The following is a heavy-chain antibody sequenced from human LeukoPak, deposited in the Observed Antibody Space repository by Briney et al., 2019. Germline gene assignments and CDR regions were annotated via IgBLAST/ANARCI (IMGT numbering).Heavy chain of an antibody. CDR2: MNPNRGDT. CDR3: ARGVYYYDTNGYPYYYIDL. V-gene: IGHV1-8*01. CDR1: GYTFTSYD. D-gene: IGHD3-22*01. Sequence: ASVKVSCKASGYTFTSYDIHWVRQATGQGLEWMGRMNPNRGDTDYAQKFQGRVTLTRDTSISTAYMELSSLRSEDTAVYYCARGVYYYDTNGYPYYYIDLWGKGTTVTVSS. J-gene: IGHJ6*03.